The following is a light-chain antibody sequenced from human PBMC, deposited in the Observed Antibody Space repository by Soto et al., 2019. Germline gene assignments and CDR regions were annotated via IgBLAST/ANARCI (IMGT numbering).Light chain of an antibody. J-gene: IGLJ1*01. CDR2: GVS. CDR1: SSDVGGYNY. V-gene: IGLV2-14*03. Sequence: QSALTQPPSASGSPGQSVAISCTGTSSDVGGYNYVSWYQQHPGKAPKLMLYGVSKRPSGVSNRFSGSKSGNTASLTISGLQAEDEADYYCSSHTTSSALQVFGTGTKLTVL. CDR3: SSHTTSSALQV.